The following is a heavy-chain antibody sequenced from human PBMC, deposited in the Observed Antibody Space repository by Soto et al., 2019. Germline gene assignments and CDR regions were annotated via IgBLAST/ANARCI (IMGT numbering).Heavy chain of an antibody. D-gene: IGHD1-7*01. J-gene: IGHJ4*02. CDR2: IYRTGST. V-gene: IGHV4-4*02. CDR1: GGSFTSNNW. Sequence: SETLSLTCAVSGGSFTSNNWWTWVRQPPGQGLEWIGEIYRTGSTNYNPSLKSRVTISLDKSENQFSLKVTSLTAADTAVYYCASRDPGTSVDCWGQGTLVTVSS. CDR3: ASRDPGTSVDC.